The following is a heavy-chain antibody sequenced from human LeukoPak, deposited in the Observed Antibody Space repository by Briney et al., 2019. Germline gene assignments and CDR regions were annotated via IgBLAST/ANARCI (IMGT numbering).Heavy chain of an antibody. CDR1: GGSISSGDYY. CDR3: ARAGGYYYYGMDV. Sequence: PSETLSLTCTVSGGSISSGDYYWSWIRQPPGKGLEWIGYIHYSGSTYYNPSLKSRVTISVDTSKNQFSLKLSSVTAADTAVYYCARAGGYYYYGMDVWGQGTTVTVSS. J-gene: IGHJ6*02. V-gene: IGHV4-30-4*01. D-gene: IGHD1-26*01. CDR2: IHYSGST.